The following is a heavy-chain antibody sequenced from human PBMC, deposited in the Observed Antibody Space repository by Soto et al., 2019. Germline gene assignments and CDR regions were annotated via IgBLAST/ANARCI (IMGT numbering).Heavy chain of an antibody. CDR3: ARGEGLRYFDWLSHGINY. J-gene: IGHJ4*02. CDR1: GGSFSGYY. D-gene: IGHD3-9*01. Sequence: SETLSLTCAVYGGSFSGYYWSWIRQPPGKGLEWIGEINHSGSTNYNPSLKSRVTISVDTSKNQFSLKLSSVTAADTAVYYCARGEGLRYFDWLSHGINYWGQGTLVTVS. V-gene: IGHV4-34*01. CDR2: INHSGST.